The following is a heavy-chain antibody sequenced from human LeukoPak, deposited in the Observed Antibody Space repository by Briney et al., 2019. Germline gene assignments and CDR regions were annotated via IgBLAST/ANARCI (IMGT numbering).Heavy chain of an antibody. CDR3: AEDDWRIYYYMDV. CDR2: ISGSGGST. Sequence: SGGSLRLSCAASGFTFSSYGMSWVRQAPGKGLEWVSAISGSGGSTYYADSVKGRFTISRDNSKNTLYLQMNSLRAEDTAVYYCAEDDWRIYYYMDVWGKGTTVTISS. V-gene: IGHV3-23*01. D-gene: IGHD3-9*01. J-gene: IGHJ6*03. CDR1: GFTFSSYG.